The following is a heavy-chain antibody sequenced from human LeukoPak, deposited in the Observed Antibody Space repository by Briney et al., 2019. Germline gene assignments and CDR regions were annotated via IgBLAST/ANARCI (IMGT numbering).Heavy chain of an antibody. V-gene: IGHV4-59*08. CDR1: GGSISSYY. CDR2: IYYSGST. CDR3: ARQDVYSSSWTDYYYYMDV. J-gene: IGHJ6*03. D-gene: IGHD6-13*01. Sequence: PSETLSLTCTVSGGSISSYYWSWIRQPPGKGLEWIGYIYYSGSTNYNPSLKSRVTISVDTPKNQFSLKLSSVTAADTAVYYCARQDVYSSSWTDYYYYMDVWGKGTTVTVSS.